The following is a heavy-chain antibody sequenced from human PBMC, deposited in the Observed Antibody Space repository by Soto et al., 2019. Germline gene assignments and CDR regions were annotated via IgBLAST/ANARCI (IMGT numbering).Heavy chain of an antibody. D-gene: IGHD3-22*01. Sequence: GGSLRLSCAASGFTFSSYSMNWVRQAPGKGLEWVSYISSSSSTIYYADSVKGRFTISRGNAKNSLYLQMNSLRDEDTAVYYCAREFSYDSSGYHDYWGQGTLVTVYS. CDR3: AREFSYDSSGYHDY. V-gene: IGHV3-48*02. CDR1: GFTFSSYS. J-gene: IGHJ4*02. CDR2: ISSSSSTI.